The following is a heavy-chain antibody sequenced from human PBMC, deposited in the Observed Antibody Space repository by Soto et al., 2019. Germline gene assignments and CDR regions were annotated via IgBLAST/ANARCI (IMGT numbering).Heavy chain of an antibody. D-gene: IGHD2-15*01. V-gene: IGHV3-9*01. CDR1: GFTFDDYA. Sequence: PGGSLRLSCAASGFTFDDYAMHWVRQAPGKGLEWVSGISWNSGSIGYADSVKGRFTISRDNAKNALYLQMNSLRAEDTALYYCATANSVVVAANVDYWGQGTLVTGSS. CDR2: ISWNSGSI. CDR3: ATANSVVVAANVDY. J-gene: IGHJ4*02.